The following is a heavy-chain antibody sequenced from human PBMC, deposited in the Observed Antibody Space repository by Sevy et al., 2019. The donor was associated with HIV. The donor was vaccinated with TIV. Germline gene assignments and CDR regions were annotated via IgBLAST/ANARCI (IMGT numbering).Heavy chain of an antibody. J-gene: IGHJ4*02. V-gene: IGHV3-23*01. CDR1: GFIFSSYV. D-gene: IGHD6-13*01. Sequence: GGSLRLSCAASGFIFSSYVMTWVRQAPGKGLEWVSTISGSGGYTYYAEAVKGRFTISRDNSNNILYLQMNSLRAEDTGVYYCEAITTAGRDYWGQGTLVTVSS. CDR2: ISGSGGYT. CDR3: EAITTAGRDY.